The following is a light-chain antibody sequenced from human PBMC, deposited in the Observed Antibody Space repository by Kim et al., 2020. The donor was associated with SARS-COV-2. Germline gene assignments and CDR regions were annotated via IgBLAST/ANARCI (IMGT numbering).Light chain of an antibody. CDR2: GAS. V-gene: IGKV3-20*01. CDR3: QQYGSSPAT. J-gene: IGKJ4*01. Sequence: EIVLTQSPGTLCLSPGERATLSCRASQRVSSRYLAWYQQKRGRAPRLLIYGASSRATGIPDRFSGSGSGTDFTLTISRLEPEDFAVYYCQQYGSSPATFGGGTKVDIK. CDR1: QRVSSRY.